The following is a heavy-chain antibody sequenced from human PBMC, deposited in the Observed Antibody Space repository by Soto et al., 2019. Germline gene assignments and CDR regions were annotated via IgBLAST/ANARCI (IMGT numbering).Heavy chain of an antibody. V-gene: IGHV4-31*03. CDR3: ARGGGLVAAAGDNFDY. CDR1: GGSISSGGYY. Sequence: QVQLQESGPGLVKPSQTLSLTCTVSGGSISSGGYYWSWIRQHPGKGLEWIGYIYYSGSTYYNPSLKSRVTISVDTSKNQFSLKLSSVTAADTAVYYCARGGGLVAAAGDNFDYWGQGTLVTVSS. CDR2: IYYSGST. J-gene: IGHJ4*02. D-gene: IGHD6-13*01.